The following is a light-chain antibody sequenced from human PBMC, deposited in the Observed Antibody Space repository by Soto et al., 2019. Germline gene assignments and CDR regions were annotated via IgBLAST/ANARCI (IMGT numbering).Light chain of an antibody. CDR1: QSISIW. CDR3: QQYNKT. V-gene: IGKV1-5*01. J-gene: IGKJ1*01. Sequence: IQMTQSPSPLSESVGDRVTIPCRASQSISIWLAWYQQKPGKAPKLLIYDASSLESGVPSRFSGSGSGTEFTLTISSLQPDDFATYYCQQYNKTFGQGTKVDI. CDR2: DAS.